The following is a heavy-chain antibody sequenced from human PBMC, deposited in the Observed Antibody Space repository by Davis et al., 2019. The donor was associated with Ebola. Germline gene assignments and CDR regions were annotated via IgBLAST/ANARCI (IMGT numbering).Heavy chain of an antibody. CDR1: GFMFSDYY. J-gene: IGHJ4*03. D-gene: IGHD1-1*01. CDR2: ISGSGYTT. Sequence: GESLKISCSASGFMFSDYYMSWIRQVPGKGLEWIAFISGSGYTTYYADSVRGRFTISRDNFKNSLFLQMDSLRAEDTAVYYCARGIVVLPATSPYYFDFWGHGSLVTVSS. V-gene: IGHV3-11*01. CDR3: ARGIVVLPATSPYYFDF.